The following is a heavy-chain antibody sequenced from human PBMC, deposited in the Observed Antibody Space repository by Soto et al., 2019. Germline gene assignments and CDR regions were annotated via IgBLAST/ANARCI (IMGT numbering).Heavy chain of an antibody. CDR3: AQLQANRYGPGGYLDY. Sequence: GGSLRLSCAASGFTFSSYAMSWVRQAPGKGLELVSAISGSGGSTDYVDSVKGRFTISRDNSKNTLYLQMNSLRAEDTAVYYWAQLQANRYGPGGYLDYWGQGTLDTVSS. CDR2: ISGSGGST. V-gene: IGHV3-23*01. J-gene: IGHJ4*03. D-gene: IGHD5-18*01. CDR1: GFTFSSYA.